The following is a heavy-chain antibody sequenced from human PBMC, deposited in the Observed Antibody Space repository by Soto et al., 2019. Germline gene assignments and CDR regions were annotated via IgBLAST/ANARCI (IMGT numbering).Heavy chain of an antibody. D-gene: IGHD3-16*01. Sequence: SETLSLTCAVSGGSISSGGYSWSWIRQPPGKGLEWIGYIYHSGSTYYNPSLKSRVTISVDRSKNQFSLKLSSVTAADTAVYYCARRYGGNFDYWGQRTLVTVSS. V-gene: IGHV4-30-2*01. CDR1: GGSISSGGYS. CDR2: IYHSGST. J-gene: IGHJ4*02. CDR3: ARRYGGNFDY.